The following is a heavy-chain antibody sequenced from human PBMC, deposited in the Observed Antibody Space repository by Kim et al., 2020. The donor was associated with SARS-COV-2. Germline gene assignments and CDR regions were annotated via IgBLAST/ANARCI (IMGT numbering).Heavy chain of an antibody. J-gene: IGHJ4*02. V-gene: IGHV7-4-1*02. Sequence: ASVKVSCKASGYTFTTYDMNWVRQAPGQGLEWMGWINTNTGNPTYAQGFTGRIVFSLDTSVSTAYLQISSLKAEDTAMYYCARGKGFCSSASCYCDYWGQGTLVTVSS. CDR3: ARGKGFCSSASCYCDY. CDR2: INTNTGNP. D-gene: IGHD2-2*01. CDR1: GYTFTTYD.